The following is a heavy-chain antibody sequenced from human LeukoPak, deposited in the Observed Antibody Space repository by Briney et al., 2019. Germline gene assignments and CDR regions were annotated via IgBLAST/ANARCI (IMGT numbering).Heavy chain of an antibody. CDR3: ARGRRDLCSSTSCYTYWFDP. CDR2: IYTSGST. V-gene: IGHV4-61*02. Sequence: PSQTLSLTCTVSGGSISSGSYYWSWIRQPAGKGLEWIVRIYTSGSTNYNPSLKSRVTISVDTSKNQFSLKLSSVTAADTAVYYCARGRRDLCSSTSCYTYWFDPWGQGTLVTVSS. J-gene: IGHJ5*02. CDR1: GGSISSGSYY. D-gene: IGHD2-2*02.